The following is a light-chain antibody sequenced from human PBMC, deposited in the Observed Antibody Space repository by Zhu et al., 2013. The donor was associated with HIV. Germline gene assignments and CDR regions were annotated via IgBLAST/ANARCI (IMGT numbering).Light chain of an antibody. J-gene: IGLJ1*01. CDR1: SSDVGAYEY. Sequence: QSALTQPPSASGSLGQSVTISCTGTSSDVGAYEYVSWYQQHPGKAPKLMIYDVSKRPSGVPDRFSGSKSGNTASLTISGLQADDEADYYCSSYTSSSPYVFGTGTKVTVL. CDR3: SSYTSSSPYV. CDR2: DVS. V-gene: IGLV2-8*01.